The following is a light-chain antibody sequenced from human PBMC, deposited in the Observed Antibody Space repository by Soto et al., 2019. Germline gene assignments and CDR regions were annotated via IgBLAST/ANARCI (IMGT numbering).Light chain of an antibody. Sequence: SALTQPASVSESPGQSITISCTGTSSDVGYSNLVSWYQQHPGNAPKLILYEGNKRPSGVSNRFSGSKSGDTASLTISGLQAADAADYYCCSYAGSNSWVFGGGTKLTVL. V-gene: IGLV2-23*01. CDR2: EGN. J-gene: IGLJ3*02. CDR1: SSDVGYSNL. CDR3: CSYAGSNSWV.